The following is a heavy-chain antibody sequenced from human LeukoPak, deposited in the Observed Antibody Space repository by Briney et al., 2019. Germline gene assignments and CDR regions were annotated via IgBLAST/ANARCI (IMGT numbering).Heavy chain of an antibody. CDR1: GFTLTSNA. J-gene: IGHJ4*02. CDR3: AKGETGAAE. CDR2: ISGSGGTT. Sequence: QARGSLRLSRAASGFTLTSNAMSRVRQAPGKGLEWVSSISGSGGTTYYADAVKGRFTISRDNSKNTVYLQMSSLRAEDTAVYYFAKGETGAAEWGQGSLVTVSS. V-gene: IGHV3-23*01. D-gene: IGHD2-8*02.